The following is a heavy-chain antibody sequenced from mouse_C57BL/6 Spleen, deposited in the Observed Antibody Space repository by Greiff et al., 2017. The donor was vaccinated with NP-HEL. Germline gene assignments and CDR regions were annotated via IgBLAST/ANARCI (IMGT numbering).Heavy chain of an antibody. CDR1: GYTFTDYN. CDR2: INPNNGGT. V-gene: IGHV1-18*01. J-gene: IGHJ3*01. Sequence: EVQLQQSGPELVKPGASVKIPCEASGYTFTDYNMDWVKQSHGKSLEWIGDINPNNGGTIYNQKFKGKATLTVDKSSSTAYMELRSLTSEDTAVYYCARGPYYGSPAWFAYWGQGTLVTVSA. CDR3: ARGPYYGSPAWFAY. D-gene: IGHD1-1*01.